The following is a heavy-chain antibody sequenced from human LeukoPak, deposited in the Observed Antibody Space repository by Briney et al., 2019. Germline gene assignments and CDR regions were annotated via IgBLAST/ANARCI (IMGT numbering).Heavy chain of an antibody. J-gene: IGHJ3*02. D-gene: IGHD1-26*01. V-gene: IGHV4-38-2*01. CDR2: IYHSGSN. CDR3: AGPVGALDAFDI. CDR1: GYSISSGYY. Sequence: SETLSLTCAVSGYSISSGYYWGWIRPPPGKGREWIGSIYHSGSNYYNPSLKSRVTISVDTSKNQFSLKLSSVTAADTAVYYCAGPVGALDAFDIWGQGTMVTVSS.